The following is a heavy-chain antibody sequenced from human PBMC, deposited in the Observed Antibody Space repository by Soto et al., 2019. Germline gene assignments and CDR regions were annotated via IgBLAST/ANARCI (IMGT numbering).Heavy chain of an antibody. CDR1: GLTFSSYS. D-gene: IGHD2-15*01. CDR3: ARVGGYSRGYDTFDV. Sequence: GGSLRLSCPASGLTFSSYSMNWARQAPGKGLEWVSYISDSSAIIHYADSVEGRFTISRDNAKNSLSLQMNSLSAEDTAVYFCARVGGYSRGYDTFDVWGPGTMVTVSS. V-gene: IGHV3-48*01. J-gene: IGHJ3*01. CDR2: ISDSSAII.